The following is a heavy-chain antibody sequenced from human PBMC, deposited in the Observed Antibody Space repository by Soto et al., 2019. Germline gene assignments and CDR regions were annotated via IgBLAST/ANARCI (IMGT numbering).Heavy chain of an antibody. D-gene: IGHD3-22*01. CDR3: ARLGVYHYDSSGYYHPHYYYGMDV. Sequence: PSETLSLTCTVSGGSISSSSYYWGWIRQPPGKGLERIGSIYYSGSTYYNPSLKSRVTISVDTSKNQFSLKLISVTAADTALYYCARLGVYHYDSSGYYHPHYYYGMDVWGQGTTVTVSS. J-gene: IGHJ6*02. CDR2: IYYSGST. V-gene: IGHV4-39*01. CDR1: GGSISSSSYY.